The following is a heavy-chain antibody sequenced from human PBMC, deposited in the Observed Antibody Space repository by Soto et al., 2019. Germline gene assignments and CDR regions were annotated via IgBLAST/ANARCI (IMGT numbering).Heavy chain of an antibody. V-gene: IGHV4-59*01. D-gene: IGHD3-3*01. CDR3: ARVITILGTPHYGMDV. CDR2: IYYSGSP. Sequence: QVQLQESGPGLVKPSETLSLTCTVSGGSISSYYWSWIRQPPGKGLEWIGYIYYSGSPNYNPSLKRRVTISVDTAKLQFSLTLSSVTAADTAVYHCARVITILGTPHYGMDVWGQGTTFTVSS. CDR1: GGSISSYY. J-gene: IGHJ6*02.